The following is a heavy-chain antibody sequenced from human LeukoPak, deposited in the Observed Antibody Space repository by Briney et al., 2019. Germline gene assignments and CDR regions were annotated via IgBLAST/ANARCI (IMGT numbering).Heavy chain of an antibody. J-gene: IGHJ4*02. CDR2: ISSNGGST. CDR3: ARVASGSSHFDY. V-gene: IGHV3-64*01. CDR1: GFTFSSYA. Sequence: GGSLRLSCAASGFTFSSYAMHWVRQAPGTGPKYVSAISSNGGSTYYANSVKGRFTISRDNSKNTLYLQMGSLRAEDMAVYYCARVASGSSHFDYWGQGTLVTVSS. D-gene: IGHD1-26*01.